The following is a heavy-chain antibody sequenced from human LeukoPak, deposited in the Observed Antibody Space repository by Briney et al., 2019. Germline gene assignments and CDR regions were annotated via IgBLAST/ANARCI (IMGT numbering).Heavy chain of an antibody. CDR2: INPNSGGT. V-gene: IGHV1-2*02. Sequence: ASVKVSCKASGYTFTGYYMHWVRQAPGQGLEWMGWINPNSGGTNYAQKFQGRVTMTRDTSISTAYMELSRLRSDDTAVYYCAREPAMDIVVVPAVQSDYWGQGTLVTVSS. CDR3: AREPAMDIVVVPAVQSDY. J-gene: IGHJ4*02. CDR1: GYTFTGYY. D-gene: IGHD2-2*03.